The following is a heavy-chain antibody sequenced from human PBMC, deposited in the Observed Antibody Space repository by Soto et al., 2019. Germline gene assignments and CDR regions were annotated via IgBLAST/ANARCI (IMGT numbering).Heavy chain of an antibody. CDR2: ISYDGSNK. J-gene: IGHJ4*02. CDR3: AKDRGHDHGGFLDY. V-gene: IGHV3-30*18. CDR1: GFTFSSYG. D-gene: IGHD3-10*01. Sequence: GGSLRLSCAASGFTFSSYGMHWVRQAPGKGLEWVAVISYDGSNKYYADSVKGRFTISRDNSKNTLYLQMNGLRAEDTAVYYCAKDRGHDHGGFLDYWGQGTLVTVSS.